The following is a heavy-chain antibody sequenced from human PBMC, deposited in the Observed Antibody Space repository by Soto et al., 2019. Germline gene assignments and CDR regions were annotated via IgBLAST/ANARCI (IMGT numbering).Heavy chain of an antibody. J-gene: IGHJ4*02. V-gene: IGHV4-4*02. D-gene: IGHD1-26*01. Sequence: VQLTESGPGLVRPSGTLSLTCAVSGGSITTSVLWTWVRQFPGRGLEWIGEIAHDGHTNYNPSLLGRVTQLGDLSNSPFSLNVGVVNAADTAVYFCAGGRDFDYWGQGTLVTVSS. CDR1: GGSITTSVL. CDR2: IAHDGHT. CDR3: AGGRDFDY.